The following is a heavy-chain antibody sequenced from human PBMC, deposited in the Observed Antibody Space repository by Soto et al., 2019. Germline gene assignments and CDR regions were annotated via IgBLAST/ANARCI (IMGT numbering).Heavy chain of an antibody. CDR3: ARGGSSSSKAVYSHY. CDR2: IIPIFGTA. V-gene: IGHV1-69*13. D-gene: IGHD6-6*01. Sequence: GASGKVSCKASGYTFTSYAMHWVRQAPGQRREWMGGIIPIFGTANYAQKFQGRVTITADESTSTAYMELSSLRSEDTAVYYCARGGSSSSKAVYSHYWGQRTLVPASS. CDR1: GYTFTSYA. J-gene: IGHJ4*02.